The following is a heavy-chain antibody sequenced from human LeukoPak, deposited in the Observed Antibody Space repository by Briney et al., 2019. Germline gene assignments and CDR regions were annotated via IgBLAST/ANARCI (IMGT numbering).Heavy chain of an antibody. Sequence: GGSLRLSCAASGFTFSSYWMHWVRQAPGKGLVWVSRINSDGSSTSYADSVKGRFTISRDNAKNTLYLQMNSLRAEDTAVYYCAREEELWFGELLSYYYGMDAWGQGTTVTVSS. CDR3: AREEELWFGELLSYYYGMDA. CDR2: INSDGSST. D-gene: IGHD3-10*01. CDR1: GFTFSSYW. V-gene: IGHV3-74*01. J-gene: IGHJ6*02.